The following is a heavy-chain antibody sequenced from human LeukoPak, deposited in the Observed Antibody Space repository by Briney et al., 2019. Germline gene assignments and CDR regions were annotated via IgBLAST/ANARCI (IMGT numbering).Heavy chain of an antibody. J-gene: IGHJ4*02. D-gene: IGHD1-26*01. Sequence: SVKVSCKASGGTFSSYAISWVRQAPGQGLEWMGGIIPIFGTANYAQKFQGRVTTTADKSTSTAYMELSSLRSEDTAVYYCARDIGTGGIVLDYWGQGTLVTVSS. CDR1: GGTFSSYA. CDR2: IIPIFGTA. CDR3: ARDIGTGGIVLDY. V-gene: IGHV1-69*06.